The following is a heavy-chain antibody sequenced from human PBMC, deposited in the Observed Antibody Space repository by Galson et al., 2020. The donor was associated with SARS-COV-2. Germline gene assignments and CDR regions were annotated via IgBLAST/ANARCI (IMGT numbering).Heavy chain of an antibody. CDR1: GFTLSDHY. CDR3: TRGLLWSGSNYFDY. J-gene: IGHJ4*02. V-gene: IGHV3-72*01. D-gene: IGHD3-3*01. Sequence: GGSLRLSCAASGFTLSDHYVDWVRQAPGKGLEWVGRSRNKANSYTTEYAASVKGRFTISRDDSKSSLYLQMNSLKTEDTGVYYCTRGLLWSGSNYFDYWGQGTLVTVSS. CDR2: SRNKANSYTT.